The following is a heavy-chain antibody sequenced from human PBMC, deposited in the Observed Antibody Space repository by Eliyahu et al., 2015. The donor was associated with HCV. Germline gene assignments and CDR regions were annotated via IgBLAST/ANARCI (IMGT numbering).Heavy chain of an antibody. Sequence: QVQLQESGPGLVKPSETLSLTCTVXGGSIXXSYWSWIRQPPGKGREWIGYIHXSGSTNYXPSLKSRVTIXVDTSKNQFSLNLTSVTAADTAVYYCASGGGGIAVAGTGGWFDPWGQGTLVTVSS. J-gene: IGHJ5*02. CDR1: GGSIXXSY. V-gene: IGHV4-59*01. D-gene: IGHD6-19*01. CDR2: IHXSGST. CDR3: ASGGGGIAVAGTGGWFDP.